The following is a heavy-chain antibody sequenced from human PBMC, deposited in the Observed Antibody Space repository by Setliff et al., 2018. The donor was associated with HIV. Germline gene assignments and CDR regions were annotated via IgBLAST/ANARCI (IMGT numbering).Heavy chain of an antibody. J-gene: IGHJ4*02. Sequence: GASVKVSCKASGYTFTSYAMHWVRQAPGQRLEWMGWINAGNGNTKYSPKFQGRVTITRDTSATITYMELSSLTSEDTAVYYCGRAGDYGDYVIDYWGQGTLVTVSS. CDR1: GYTFTSYA. CDR3: GRAGDYGDYVIDY. V-gene: IGHV1-3*01. D-gene: IGHD4-17*01. CDR2: INAGNGNT.